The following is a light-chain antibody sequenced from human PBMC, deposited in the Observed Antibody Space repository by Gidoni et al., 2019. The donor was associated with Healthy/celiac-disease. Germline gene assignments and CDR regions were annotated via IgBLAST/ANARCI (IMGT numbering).Light chain of an antibody. Sequence: QSALTQPPSASGSPGQSVTISCTGNSRDVGGYNYVSWYQQHPGKAPKLMIYEVSKRPSGVPDRFSGSKSGNTASLTVSGLQAEDEADYYCSSYAGSNNYYFVGTGTKVTVL. CDR2: EVS. CDR1: SRDVGGYNY. V-gene: IGLV2-8*01. CDR3: SSYAGSNNYYF. J-gene: IGLJ1*01.